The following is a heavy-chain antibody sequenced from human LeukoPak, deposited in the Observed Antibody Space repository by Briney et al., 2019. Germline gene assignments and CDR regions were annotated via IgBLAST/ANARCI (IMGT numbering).Heavy chain of an antibody. Sequence: GGSLRLSCAASGFTFSSYSMNWVRQAPGKGLEWVSYISSSSSTIYYADSVKGRFTISRDNAKNSLYLQMNSLRAEDTAVYYCASGIGRRYYYYGMDVWGQGTTVTVSS. V-gene: IGHV3-48*04. J-gene: IGHJ6*02. CDR1: GFTFSSYS. CDR3: ASGIGRRYYYYGMDV. CDR2: ISSSSSTI. D-gene: IGHD1-26*01.